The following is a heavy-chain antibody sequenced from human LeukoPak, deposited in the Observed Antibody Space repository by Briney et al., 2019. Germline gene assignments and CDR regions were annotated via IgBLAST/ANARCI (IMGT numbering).Heavy chain of an antibody. Sequence: SETLSLTCTVSGGSISNYYWTWIRQPPGKGLEWIGHIYYSGSTNYNPSLRSRVTMSIDTPKRQFSLKLTSVTAADTAVYYCATSNYYNGMDVWGQGTTVTVSS. J-gene: IGHJ6*02. V-gene: IGHV4-59*08. CDR3: ATSNYYNGMDV. CDR1: GGSISNYY. CDR2: IYYSGST.